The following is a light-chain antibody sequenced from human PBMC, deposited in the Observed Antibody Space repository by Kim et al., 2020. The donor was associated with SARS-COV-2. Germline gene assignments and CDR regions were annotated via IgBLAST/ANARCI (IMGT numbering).Light chain of an antibody. CDR2: AAS. J-gene: IGKJ2*01. CDR1: QSIGNS. Sequence: DIQMTQSPSSLSASVGDRVIITCRASQSIGNSVNWYQQKPGKAPKLLIYAASTLQSGVPSRFSGSGTGTHFTLSISALQPEDFATFYCQQRDTLPYTFGQGTKLEI. CDR3: QQRDTLPYT. V-gene: IGKV1-39*01.